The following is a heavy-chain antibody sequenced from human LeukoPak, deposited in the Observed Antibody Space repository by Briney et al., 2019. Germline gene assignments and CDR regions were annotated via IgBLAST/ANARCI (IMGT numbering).Heavy chain of an antibody. Sequence: GGSLRLSCAASGFTLSSYAMSWVRQAPGKGREWCSSISASGGSTNYADSVKGRFTISRDNSKNTVYLQMTSLRAEDTAVYYCAKVMKGSERLTMVRGVIIKTAGLYYMDVWGKGTTVTVSS. D-gene: IGHD3-10*01. CDR3: AKVMKGSERLTMVRGVIIKTAGLYYMDV. J-gene: IGHJ6*03. CDR2: ISASGGST. V-gene: IGHV3-23*01. CDR1: GFTLSSYA.